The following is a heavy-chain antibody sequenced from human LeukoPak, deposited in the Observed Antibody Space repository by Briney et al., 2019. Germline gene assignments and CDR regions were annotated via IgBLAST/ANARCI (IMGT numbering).Heavy chain of an antibody. CDR3: ALAPNSNWFDF. D-gene: IGHD2-8*01. Sequence: SETLSLTCTVSGDSTSNFYWNWIRQSPGKDLEWIGNIHYSGSSVYNPSLKSRGTISIDTSRRQFFLKLNSVTAADTAVYFCALAPNSNWFDFWGPGTLVTVSS. V-gene: IGHV4-59*03. CDR1: GDSTSNFY. J-gene: IGHJ5*01. CDR2: IHYSGSS.